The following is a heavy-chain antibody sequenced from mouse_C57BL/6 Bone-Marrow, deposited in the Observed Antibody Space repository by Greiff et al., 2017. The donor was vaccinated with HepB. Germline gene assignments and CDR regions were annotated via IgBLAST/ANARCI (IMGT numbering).Heavy chain of an antibody. V-gene: IGHV1-69*02. Sequence: QVQLQQPGTELVKPGASVKLSCKASGYTFTSYWMHWVTQRPGQGLEWIGVIDPSDSYTNYNQKFKGKATLTVDTSSSTAYMQLSRLTSEDSAVYYCARGGVVAGAMDYWGQGTSVTVSS. D-gene: IGHD1-1*01. CDR2: IDPSDSYT. J-gene: IGHJ4*01. CDR3: ARGGVVAGAMDY. CDR1: GYTFTSYW.